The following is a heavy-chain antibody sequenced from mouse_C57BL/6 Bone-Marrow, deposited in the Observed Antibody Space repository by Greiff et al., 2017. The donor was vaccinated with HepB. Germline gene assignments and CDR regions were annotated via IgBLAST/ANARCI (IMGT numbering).Heavy chain of an antibody. Sequence: QVQLQQSGAELARPGASVKLSCKASGYTFTSYGISWVKQSTGQGLEWIGEIYPSSGNTYYNEKFKGKATLTADKSSSTAYMELSSLTSEDSAVYLCASEPYYYGSSYGGAMDYWGQGTSVTVSS. V-gene: IGHV1-81*01. J-gene: IGHJ4*01. CDR3: ASEPYYYGSSYGGAMDY. CDR2: IYPSSGNT. CDR1: GYTFTSYG. D-gene: IGHD1-1*01.